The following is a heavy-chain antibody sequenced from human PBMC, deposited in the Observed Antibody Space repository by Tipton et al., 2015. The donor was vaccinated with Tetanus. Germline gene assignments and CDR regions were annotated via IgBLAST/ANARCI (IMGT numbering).Heavy chain of an antibody. CDR1: GFTFSTNA. J-gene: IGHJ4*02. CDR3: AKGGGHSGSWSDYLDS. D-gene: IGHD6-13*01. CDR2: ISGSGDYT. Sequence: VQLVQSGGGVVQPGRSLRLSCAASGFTFSTNAMHWVRQAPGKGLEWVSTISGSGDYTYYADSVKGQFTISRDNSKNTLSLQMNSLRADDTAVYYCAKGGGHSGSWSDYLDSWGQGTLVTVSS. V-gene: IGHV3-23*04.